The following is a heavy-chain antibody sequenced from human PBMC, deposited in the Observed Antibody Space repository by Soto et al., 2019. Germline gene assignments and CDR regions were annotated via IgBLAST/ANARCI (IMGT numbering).Heavy chain of an antibody. Sequence: SETLSLTCTVSGGSISSYYWSWIRQPPGKGLEWIGYIYYSGSTNYNPSLKSRVTISVDTSKNQFSLKLSSVTAADTAAYYCARSGSGGSWTARYYYYGMDVWGQGTTVTVSS. CDR1: GGSISSYY. CDR3: ARSGSGGSWTARYYYYGMDV. CDR2: IYYSGST. V-gene: IGHV4-59*01. J-gene: IGHJ6*02. D-gene: IGHD3-10*01.